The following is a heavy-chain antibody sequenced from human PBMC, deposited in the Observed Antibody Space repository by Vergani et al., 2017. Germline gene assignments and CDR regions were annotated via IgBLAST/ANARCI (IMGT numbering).Heavy chain of an antibody. D-gene: IGHD3-16*02. Sequence: QVQLEHSGAEVKKPGSSVTVSCRASGGTFGSHTISWVRQAPGQGLEWVGRVIPHLEITTLAQHLQGRVIITRDTSASTAYMELSSLRSEDTAVYYCAREGFYDDVWGSYRLRGGYYFDYWGQGTLVTVSS. CDR3: AREGFYDDVWGSYRLRGGYYFDY. V-gene: IGHV1-69*04. J-gene: IGHJ4*02. CDR1: GGTFGSHT. CDR2: VIPHLEIT.